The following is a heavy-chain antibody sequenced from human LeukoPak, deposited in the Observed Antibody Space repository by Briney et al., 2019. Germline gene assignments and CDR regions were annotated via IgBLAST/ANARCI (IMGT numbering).Heavy chain of an antibody. J-gene: IGHJ4*02. D-gene: IGHD5-12*01. CDR1: GFTFSSYW. Sequence: GESLRLSCAASGFTFSSYWMHWVRQAPGKRLEWVSYISSRSDSVYYADSVKGRFTISRDNAENSLYLQMNSLRDEDTAVYYCARAMRSGYDYWGQGTLVTVSS. V-gene: IGHV3-48*02. CDR2: ISSRSDSV. CDR3: ARAMRSGYDY.